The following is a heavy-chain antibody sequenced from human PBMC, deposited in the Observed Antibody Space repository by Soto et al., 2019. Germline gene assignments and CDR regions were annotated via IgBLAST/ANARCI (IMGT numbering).Heavy chain of an antibody. V-gene: IGHV3-23*01. D-gene: IGHD3-10*01. J-gene: IGHJ4*02. Sequence: EVQLLESGGAWVRPGGSLRLSVAPSGFPFSSYPLTWFPRPQGRGWEGVPVISGMGGSTYYADSVKGRFTISRDNSKNTLYLQMNSLRAEDTAVYYCAKRNYGSEFDYWGQGTLVTVSS. CDR2: ISGMGGST. CDR3: AKRNYGSEFDY. CDR1: GFPFSSYP.